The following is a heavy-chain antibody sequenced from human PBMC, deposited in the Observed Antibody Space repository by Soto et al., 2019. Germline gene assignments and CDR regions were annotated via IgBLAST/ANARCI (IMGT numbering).Heavy chain of an antibody. V-gene: IGHV1-8*01. CDR2: MNPNSANT. CDR3: GREGVRGMDV. Sequence: QVQLVQSGAEVKKPGASVKVSCKASGYTFTSYDINWVRQATGQGLEWMGWMNPNSANTGYAQKFQGRVTMTRNNSIKTAYRPIRTMRAEETAVYYCGREGVRGMDVWGQGTTVTVS. J-gene: IGHJ6*02. CDR1: GYTFTSYD. D-gene: IGHD3-16*01.